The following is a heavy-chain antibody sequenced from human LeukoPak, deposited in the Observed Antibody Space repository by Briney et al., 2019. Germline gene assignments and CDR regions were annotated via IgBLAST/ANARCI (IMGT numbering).Heavy chain of an antibody. J-gene: IGHJ4*02. CDR2: INPNSGDT. CDR1: GYTFTGYY. Sequence: ASVKVSCKASGYTFTGYYIHWVRQAPGQGLEWMGWINPNSGDTNYAQKFQGRVPMTRDTSISTAYMELSRLKSDDTAVYCCARDGSTTPTYYFDYWGQGTLVTVSS. CDR3: ARDGSTTPTYYFDY. V-gene: IGHV1-2*02. D-gene: IGHD5/OR15-5a*01.